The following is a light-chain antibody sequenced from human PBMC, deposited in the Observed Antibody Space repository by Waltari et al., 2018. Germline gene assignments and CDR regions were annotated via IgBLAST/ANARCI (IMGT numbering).Light chain of an antibody. CDR2: EVT. J-gene: IGLJ2*01. CDR1: SSDVGAYNY. CDR3: SSYAGSYKGV. Sequence: QSALTQPPSASGSPGQSVTISCTGTSSDVGAYNYVSWYQQHPGKAPKLMIYEVTKRPAGVPDRFSGSKSGNTASLTVSGLQAEDEADYYCSSYAGSYKGVFGGGTHLTVL. V-gene: IGLV2-8*01.